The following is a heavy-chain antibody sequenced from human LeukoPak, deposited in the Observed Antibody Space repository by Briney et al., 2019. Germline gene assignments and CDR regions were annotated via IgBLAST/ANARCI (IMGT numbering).Heavy chain of an antibody. CDR1: GGSFSGYY. D-gene: IGHD3-16*01. V-gene: IGHV4-34*01. J-gene: IGHJ5*02. Sequence: SETLSLTCAVYGGSFSGYYWSWIRQPPGKGLEWIGEINHSGSTTYNPSLKSRVTISVDTSKNQFSLKLSSVTAADTAVYYCARGPRRYYDYVWGSYFTWFDPWGQGTLVTVSS. CDR3: ARGPRRYYDYVWGSYFTWFDP. CDR2: INHSGST.